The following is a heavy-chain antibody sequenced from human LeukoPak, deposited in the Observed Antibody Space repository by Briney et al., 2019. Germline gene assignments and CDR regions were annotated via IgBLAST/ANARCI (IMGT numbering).Heavy chain of an antibody. CDR2: INHSGST. J-gene: IGHJ4*02. CDR3: ARGGWLSGDY. V-gene: IGHV4-34*01. CDR1: GGSFSGYY. Sequence: SETLSLTCAVYGGSFSGYYWSWIRQPPGKGLEWIGEINHSGSTNYNPSLKSRVTISVDTSKNQFSLKLSSVTAADTAVHYCARGGWLSGDYWGQGTLVTVSS. D-gene: IGHD3-22*01.